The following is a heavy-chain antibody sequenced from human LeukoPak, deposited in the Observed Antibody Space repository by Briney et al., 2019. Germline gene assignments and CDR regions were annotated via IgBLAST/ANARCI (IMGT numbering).Heavy chain of an antibody. J-gene: IGHJ4*02. CDR1: GFTFSSYG. V-gene: IGHV3-33*01. Sequence: PGGSLRLSCAASGFTFSSYGMHWVRQAPGKGLEWVAVIWYDGSNKYYADSVKGRFTISRDNSKNTLYLQMNSLRAEDTAVYYCARDDIGDYYFDYWGQGTLVTVSS. CDR3: ARDDIGDYYFDY. D-gene: IGHD2-15*01. CDR2: IWYDGSNK.